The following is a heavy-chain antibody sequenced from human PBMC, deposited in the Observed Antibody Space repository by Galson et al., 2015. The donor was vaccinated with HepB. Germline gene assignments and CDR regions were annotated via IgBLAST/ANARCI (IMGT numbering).Heavy chain of an antibody. D-gene: IGHD2-15*01. Sequence: SVKVYCKASGYTFSSYGFSWVRQAPGQGLEWMGWISAYNANTNYAQNIQGRVTMTTDTSTTTAYMELRRLRSDDTAVYYCARESYCNSDSCYPAGLGPWGQGTLVTGAS. V-gene: IGHV1-18*04. CDR3: ARESYCNSDSCYPAGLGP. CDR1: GYTFSSYG. J-gene: IGHJ5*02. CDR2: ISAYNANT.